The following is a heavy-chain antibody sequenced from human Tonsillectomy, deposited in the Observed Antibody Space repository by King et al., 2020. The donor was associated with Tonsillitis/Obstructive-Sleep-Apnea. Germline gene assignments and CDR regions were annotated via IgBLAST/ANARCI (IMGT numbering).Heavy chain of an antibody. CDR2: ISSSGSTI. Sequence: VQLVESGGGLVQPGGSLRLSCAASGFTFSSYEMNWVRQAPGKGLEWVSYISSSGSTIYYADSVKGRFTISRDNAKNSLYLQMNSLRAEDTAVYYCARVPNWNYVYGMDVWGQGTTVTVSS. D-gene: IGHD1-1*01. CDR1: GFTFSSYE. V-gene: IGHV3-48*03. J-gene: IGHJ6*02. CDR3: ARVPNWNYVYGMDV.